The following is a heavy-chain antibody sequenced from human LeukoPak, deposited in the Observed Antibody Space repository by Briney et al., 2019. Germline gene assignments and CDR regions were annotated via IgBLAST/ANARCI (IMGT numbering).Heavy chain of an antibody. Sequence: ASVKVSCKVSGYTLTELSMHWVRQAPGKGLEWKGGFDPEDGETIYAQKFQGRVTMTEDTSTDTAYMELSSLRSEDTAVYYCASSPLSSGYYYLDYWGQGTLVTVSS. CDR1: GYTLTELS. V-gene: IGHV1-24*01. J-gene: IGHJ4*02. D-gene: IGHD3-22*01. CDR3: ASSPLSSGYYYLDY. CDR2: FDPEDGET.